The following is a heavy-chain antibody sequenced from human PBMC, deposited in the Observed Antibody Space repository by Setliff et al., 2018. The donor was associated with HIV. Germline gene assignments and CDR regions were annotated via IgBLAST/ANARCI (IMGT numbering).Heavy chain of an antibody. J-gene: IGHJ2*01. CDR1: GASITSKNYY. D-gene: IGHD3-10*01. Sequence: SETLSLTCTVSGASITSKNYYWGWIRQPPGKGLEWIGSIYYTGSTYYNPSLKSRVTISVDTSKNQFSLKLSSVTAADTAVYYCARNRISGSYVHWYFDLWGRGTLVTVSS. V-gene: IGHV4-39*07. CDR3: ARNRISGSYVHWYFDL. CDR2: IYYTGST.